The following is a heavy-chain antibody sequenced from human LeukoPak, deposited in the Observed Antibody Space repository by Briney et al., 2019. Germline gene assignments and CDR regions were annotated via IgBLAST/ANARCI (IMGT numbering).Heavy chain of an antibody. J-gene: IGHJ3*02. Sequence: GGSLRLSCAASGFTFSSYAMSWVRQAPGKGLEWVSAISGSGGSTYYADSVKGRFTISRDNSKNTLYLQRNSLRAEDTAVYYCAKGLGFLEWLDAFDIWGQGTMVTVSS. V-gene: IGHV3-23*01. CDR3: AKGLGFLEWLDAFDI. CDR2: ISGSGGST. D-gene: IGHD3-3*01. CDR1: GFTFSSYA.